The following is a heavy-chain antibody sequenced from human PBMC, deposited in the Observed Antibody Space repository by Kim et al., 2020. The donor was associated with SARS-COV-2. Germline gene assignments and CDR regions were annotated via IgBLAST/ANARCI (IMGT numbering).Heavy chain of an antibody. CDR3: TTVYNGVYYYYYGMDV. Sequence: PVQGRFTNSRDDSKNTLYLQMNSLKTEDTAVYYCTTVYNGVYYYYYGMDVWGQGTTVTVSS. D-gene: IGHD1-26*01. V-gene: IGHV3-15*01. J-gene: IGHJ6*02.